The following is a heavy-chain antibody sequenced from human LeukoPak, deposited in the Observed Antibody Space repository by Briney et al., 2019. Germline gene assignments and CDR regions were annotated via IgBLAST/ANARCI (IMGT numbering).Heavy chain of an antibody. D-gene: IGHD6-19*01. Sequence: QTGGSLRLSCAASGFTFSSYGMHWVRQAPGKGLGGVAVISYDGSNKYYADSVKGRFTISRDNSKNTLYLQMNSLRAEDTAVYYCARDNVAVAGTRVTDYWGQGTLVTVSS. V-gene: IGHV3-30*19. CDR2: ISYDGSNK. J-gene: IGHJ4*02. CDR1: GFTFSSYG. CDR3: ARDNVAVAGTRVTDY.